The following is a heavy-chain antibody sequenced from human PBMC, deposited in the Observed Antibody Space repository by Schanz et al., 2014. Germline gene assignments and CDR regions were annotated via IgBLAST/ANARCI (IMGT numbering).Heavy chain of an antibody. J-gene: IGHJ4*02. V-gene: IGHV1-8*01. CDR1: GYTFTDYG. D-gene: IGHD3-22*01. CDR2: MNPNSGNT. Sequence: QVQLVQSGGEVKKAGASVKVSCKASGYTFTDYGITWVRQATGQGLEWMGWMNPNSGNTGYAQKFQGRVTMTRNTSISTAYMDLSTLRSEDPAVYYCARGQYYYDSSGYLQHDYWGQGTLVTVSS. CDR3: ARGQYYYDSSGYLQHDY.